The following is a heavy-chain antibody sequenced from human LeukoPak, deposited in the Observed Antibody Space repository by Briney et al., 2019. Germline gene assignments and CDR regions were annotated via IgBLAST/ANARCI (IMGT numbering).Heavy chain of an antibody. J-gene: IGHJ6*03. V-gene: IGHV4-34*01. CDR1: GGSFSGYD. D-gene: IGHD2-2*02. CDR2: INHSRST. CDR3: ATGRNGVVPAPIPGVGPCAYYYALDV. Sequence: PSETLSLTCAVYGGSFSGYDWSWIRQPPGNGLECTREINHSRSTNYNPSLKSRLTISIDTSKNQFALKLGSVTASDTAVDYYATGRNGVVPAPIPGVGPCAYYYALDVWGNGTTVPV.